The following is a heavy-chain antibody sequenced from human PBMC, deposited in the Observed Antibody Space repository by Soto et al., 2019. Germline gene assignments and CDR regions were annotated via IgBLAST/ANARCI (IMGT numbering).Heavy chain of an antibody. V-gene: IGHV3-23*01. CDR1: GFTFSSYA. CDR2: ISGSGGST. CDR3: AKPDQRVVVIPEAYFDY. D-gene: IGHD3-22*01. J-gene: IGHJ4*02. Sequence: GGSLRLSCAASGFTFSSYAMSWVRQAPGKGLEWVSAISGSGGSTYYADSVKGRFTISRDNSKNTLYLQMNSLRAEDTAVYYCAKPDQRVVVIPEAYFDYWGQGTLVTVSS.